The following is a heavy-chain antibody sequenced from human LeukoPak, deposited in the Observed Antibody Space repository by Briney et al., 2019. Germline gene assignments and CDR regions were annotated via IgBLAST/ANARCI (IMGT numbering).Heavy chain of an antibody. D-gene: IGHD2-21*02. V-gene: IGHV3-48*02. CDR2: ITTSSSTV. Sequence: GGSLRLSCAASGFIFSDYTMNWVRQGPGKGLEWLSYITTSSSTVYYADSVKGRFTISRDNAKNSLYLQMNSLSDEDTAVYYCARDRDWSFDYWGQGTLVTVSP. J-gene: IGHJ4*02. CDR3: ARDRDWSFDY. CDR1: GFIFSDYT.